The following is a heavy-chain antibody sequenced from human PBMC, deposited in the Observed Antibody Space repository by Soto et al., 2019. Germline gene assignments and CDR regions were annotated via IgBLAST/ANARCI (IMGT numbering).Heavy chain of an antibody. CDR3: AHRVLRTVFGLVTTTAIYFDF. V-gene: IGHV2-5*02. CDR1: GFSLTTSGVG. D-gene: IGHD3-3*01. J-gene: IGHJ4*02. CDR2: IYWDDDM. Sequence: QITLNESGPTLVKPTQTLTLTCTFSGFSLTTSGVGVGWIRQSPGKAPEWLALIYWDDDMRYSPSLKSRLTNTKDTSKNLVVLTMASLDPADTATYYCAHRVLRTVFGLVTTTAIYFDFWGQGTPVAVSS.